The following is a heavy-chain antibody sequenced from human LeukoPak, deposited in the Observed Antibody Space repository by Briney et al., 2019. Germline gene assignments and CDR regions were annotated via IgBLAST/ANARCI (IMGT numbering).Heavy chain of an antibody. CDR1: GDSVSSNSAA. V-gene: IGHV6-1*01. Sequence: SQTLSLTCALSGDSVSSNSAAWDWVRQSPSSGLEWLGRTYYRSKWYNDYAVSVKSRITINPDTSKNQFSLQLNSVTPEDTAVYYCARLGIAAAFDNWFDPWGQGTLVTVSS. CDR3: ARLGIAAAFDNWFDP. J-gene: IGHJ5*02. CDR2: TYYRSKWYN. D-gene: IGHD6-13*01.